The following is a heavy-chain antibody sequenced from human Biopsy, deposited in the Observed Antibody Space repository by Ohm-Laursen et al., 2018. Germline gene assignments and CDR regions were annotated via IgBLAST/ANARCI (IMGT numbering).Heavy chain of an antibody. V-gene: IGHV3-11*01. CDR3: ARDVEGFYSYAMDA. CDR2: ITSGGSTT. Sequence: GSLRLSCSASGFTFSDYYMSWIRQAPGKGLEWVSYITSGGSTTDYPDSVKGRFTISRDNAKSSLFLQMNSLRAEDTAVYDCARDVEGFYSYAMDAWGQGTTVTVSS. CDR1: GFTFSDYY. D-gene: IGHD5-24*01. J-gene: IGHJ6*02.